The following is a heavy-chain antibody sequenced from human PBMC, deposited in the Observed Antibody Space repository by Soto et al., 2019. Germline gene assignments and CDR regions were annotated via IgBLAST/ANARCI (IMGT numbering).Heavy chain of an antibody. J-gene: IGHJ5*02. CDR1: GFSLSTYW. V-gene: IGHV3-7*05. Sequence: EVQLVESGGGLVQPGGSLRLSCAASGFSLSTYWMAWVRQAPGKGLEWVANIDPGGGEKYYVDSVRARFTISRDNAKNSLYLQRNSLRAEDTAIYYCARGVNLFDPWGKGTLVSVSS. CDR2: IDPGGGEK. CDR3: ARGVNLFDP.